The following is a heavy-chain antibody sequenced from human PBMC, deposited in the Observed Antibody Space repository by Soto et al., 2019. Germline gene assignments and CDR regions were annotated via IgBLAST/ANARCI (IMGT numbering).Heavy chain of an antibody. CDR2: ISYDGNVA. CDR3: AKEGPITNWYFDY. Sequence: QVQLVESGGGVVQPGRSLRLSCAASGFTFSNYGMHWVRQAPGKGLEWVIVISYDGNVAYYADSVKRRFTISRDNSKNTLYLQMNSLRTEDTAMYYCAKEGPITNWYFDYWGQGTLVTVSS. CDR1: GFTFSNYG. D-gene: IGHD1-1*01. J-gene: IGHJ4*02. V-gene: IGHV3-30*18.